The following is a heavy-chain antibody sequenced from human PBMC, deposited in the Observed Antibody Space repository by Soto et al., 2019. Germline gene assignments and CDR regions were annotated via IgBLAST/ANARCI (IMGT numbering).Heavy chain of an antibody. CDR3: ATSFRYFDN. V-gene: IGHV6-1*01. Sequence: PSQTLSLTCAIAGDSVSSNSAAWNWIRQSPSRGLEWLGRTYYRSKWYNDYAVSVKSRITINPDNSKNTVTLQMNNLTLDDTAVYYCATSFRYFDNWGQGTRVTVS. CDR1: GDSVSSNSAA. J-gene: IGHJ4*02. CDR2: TYYRSKWYN. D-gene: IGHD3-9*01.